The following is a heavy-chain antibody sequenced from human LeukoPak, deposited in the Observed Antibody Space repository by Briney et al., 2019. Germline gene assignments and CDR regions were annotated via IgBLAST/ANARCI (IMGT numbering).Heavy chain of an antibody. J-gene: IGHJ4*02. V-gene: IGHV3-7*03. CDR3: VRGAGYILGY. CDR2: INQDGSEI. Sequence: GGSLRLSCAASGFTFSSCWMSWVRQAPGKGLEWVAIINQDGSEIKYVDSVKGRFAIYRDNAKNSLHLQMNSLRAEDTAVYYCVRGAGYILGYWGQGTLVTVSS. D-gene: IGHD5-24*01. CDR1: GFTFSSCW.